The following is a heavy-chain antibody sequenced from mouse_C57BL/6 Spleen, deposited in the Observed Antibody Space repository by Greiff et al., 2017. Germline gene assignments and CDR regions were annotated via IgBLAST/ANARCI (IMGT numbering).Heavy chain of an antibody. CDR2: INPSTGGT. CDR1: GYTFTSYW. Sequence: QVQLQQPGTELVKPGASVKLSCKASGYTFTSYWMHGVKQRPGQGLEWIGNINPSTGGTNYNEKFKSKATLTVDKSSSTAYMQLSSLTSEDSAVYYCARPRSFTTVVYFDYWGQGTTLTVSS. J-gene: IGHJ2*01. CDR3: ARPRSFTTVVYFDY. D-gene: IGHD1-1*01. V-gene: IGHV1-53*01.